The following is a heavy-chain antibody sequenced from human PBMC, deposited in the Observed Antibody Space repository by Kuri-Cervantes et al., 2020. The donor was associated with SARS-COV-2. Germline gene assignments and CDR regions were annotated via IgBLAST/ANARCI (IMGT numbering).Heavy chain of an antibody. V-gene: IGHV3-64*04. Sequence: GESLKISCSASGFTFSSYAMHWVRQAPGKGLEYVSAISSNGGSTYYADSVEGRFTISRDNSENTLYLQMNSLRAEDTAMYYCAAERYEWLAYAYYFDLWGQGTLVTVSS. CDR3: AAERYEWLAYAYYFDL. D-gene: IGHD6-19*01. J-gene: IGHJ4*02. CDR2: ISSNGGST. CDR1: GFTFSSYA.